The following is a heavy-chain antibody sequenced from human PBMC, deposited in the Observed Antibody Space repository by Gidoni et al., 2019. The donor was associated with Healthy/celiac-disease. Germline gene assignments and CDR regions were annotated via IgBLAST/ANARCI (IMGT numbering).Heavy chain of an antibody. CDR3: ARGRLWFGELYY. CDR2: INHSGST. J-gene: IGHJ4*02. CDR1: GGSFRGYY. V-gene: IGHV4-34*01. Sequence: QVQLQQWGAGLLKPSETLSLTCVVYGGSFRGYYWSWIRQPPGKGLEWIGEINHSGSTNYNPSLKSRVTISVDTSKNQFSLKLSSVTAADTAVYYCARGRLWFGELYYWGQGTLVTVSS. D-gene: IGHD3-10*01.